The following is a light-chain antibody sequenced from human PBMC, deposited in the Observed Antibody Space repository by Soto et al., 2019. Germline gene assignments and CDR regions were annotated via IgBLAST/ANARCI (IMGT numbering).Light chain of an antibody. CDR1: QGIAKY. J-gene: IGKJ4*01. CDR2: HAS. V-gene: IGKV1-33*01. Sequence: DTQMTQSPSSLSASIGDRVTITCQASQGIAKYLHWYQQKPGKAPKLLIYHASNLQTGVPSRFSGSGSGTHFTLIISSLQPDDIATYFCQQSDNLPLTFDGGTKVEIK. CDR3: QQSDNLPLT.